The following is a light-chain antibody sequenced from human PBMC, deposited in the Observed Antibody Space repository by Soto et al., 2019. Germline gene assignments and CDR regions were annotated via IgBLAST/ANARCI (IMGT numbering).Light chain of an antibody. Sequence: QSVLTQPPSVSAAPGQTVTISCSGSNSNIGKNFVGWYQHLPGTAPTLLIYDNYKRPSGIPDRFSGSKSGTSATLDITGLQTGDEADYYCATWDSSLSVGLFGGGTK. CDR1: NSNIGKNF. V-gene: IGLV1-51*01. CDR3: ATWDSSLSVGL. J-gene: IGLJ3*02. CDR2: DNY.